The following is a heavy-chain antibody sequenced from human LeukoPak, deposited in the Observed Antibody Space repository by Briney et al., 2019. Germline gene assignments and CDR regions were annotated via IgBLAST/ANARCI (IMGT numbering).Heavy chain of an antibody. D-gene: IGHD6-13*01. CDR3: ARDQAAVGLSMTFDI. CDR1: GYTFTSYG. J-gene: IGHJ3*02. Sequence: EASVKVSCKASGYTFTSYGISWVRQAPGQGLEWMGWISAYNGNTNYAQKLQGRVTMTTDTSTSTAYMELRSLRSDDTAVYYCARDQAAVGLSMTFDIWGQGTMVTVSS. CDR2: ISAYNGNT. V-gene: IGHV1-18*01.